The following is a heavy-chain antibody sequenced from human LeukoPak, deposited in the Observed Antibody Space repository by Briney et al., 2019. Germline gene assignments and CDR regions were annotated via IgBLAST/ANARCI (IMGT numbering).Heavy chain of an antibody. D-gene: IGHD2-15*01. CDR1: GGSIRSYY. Sequence: SETLSLTCTVSGGSIRSYYWSWIRQPPGKGLEWIGEINHSGSTNYNPSLKSRVTISVDTSKNQFSLKLSSVTAADTAVYYCARGPGYCSGGSCYWVPRRPLDYWGQGTLVTVSS. CDR2: INHSGST. J-gene: IGHJ4*02. CDR3: ARGPGYCSGGSCYWVPRRPLDY. V-gene: IGHV4-34*01.